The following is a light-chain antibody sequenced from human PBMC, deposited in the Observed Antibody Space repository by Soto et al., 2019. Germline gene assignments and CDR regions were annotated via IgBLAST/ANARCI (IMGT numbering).Light chain of an antibody. J-gene: IGKJ3*01. CDR1: QSVSSY. V-gene: IGKV3-11*01. CDR3: QQRSNF. Sequence: EIVLTQSPATLSLSPGERATLSCRASQSVSSYLAWYQQKPGQAPRLLIYDASNRATGIPARFSGSGSGTDFTLTISSPEPEDFAVYYCQQRSNFFGPGTKVDIK. CDR2: DAS.